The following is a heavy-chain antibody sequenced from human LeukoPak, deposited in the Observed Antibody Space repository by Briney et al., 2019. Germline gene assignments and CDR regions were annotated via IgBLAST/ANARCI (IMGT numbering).Heavy chain of an antibody. D-gene: IGHD3-10*02. Sequence: GGSLRLSCAASGFTFSSYSINWVRQAPGKGLEWVSYISSSGSTIYYADSVKGRFTISRDNAKNSLYLQMNSLRAEDTAVYYCAELGITMIGGVWGKGTTVTISS. CDR1: GFTFSSYS. CDR3: AELGITMIGGV. J-gene: IGHJ6*04. V-gene: IGHV3-48*04. CDR2: ISSSGSTI.